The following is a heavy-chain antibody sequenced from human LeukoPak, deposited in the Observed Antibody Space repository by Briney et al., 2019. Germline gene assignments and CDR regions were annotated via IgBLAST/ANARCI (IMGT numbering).Heavy chain of an antibody. V-gene: IGHV7-4-1*02. CDR1: GYTFTSYA. D-gene: IGHD2-21*02. Sequence: ASVKVSCKASGYTFTSYAMNWVRQAPGQGLEWMGWINTNTGNPTYAQGFTGRFVLSLDTSVSTAYLQISSLKAEDTAVYYCAREGGWLGDYYFDYWGQGTLVTVSS. J-gene: IGHJ4*02. CDR2: INTNTGNP. CDR3: AREGGWLGDYYFDY.